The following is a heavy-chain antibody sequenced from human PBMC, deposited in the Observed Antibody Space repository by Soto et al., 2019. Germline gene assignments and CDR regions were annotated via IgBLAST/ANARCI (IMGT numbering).Heavy chain of an antibody. CDR2: INPNSGAT. D-gene: IGHD3-3*01. V-gene: IGHV1-2*02. CDR1: GYTFTGYF. J-gene: IGHJ5*02. CDR3: ARGGGTILAPLP. Sequence: SVKVSCKASGYTFTGYFMHWVRQAPGQGLEWMGWINPNSGATKYAQKFQGRVTLSRDTSIRTAYMELSGLKSDDTAVYYCARGGGTILAPLPWGQGTLVTVSS.